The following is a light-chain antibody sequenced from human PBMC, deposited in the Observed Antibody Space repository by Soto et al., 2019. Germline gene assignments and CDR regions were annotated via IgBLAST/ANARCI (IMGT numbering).Light chain of an antibody. J-gene: IGKJ1*01. CDR1: QPVAKS. V-gene: IGKV1-39*01. CDR3: QQVYRMPPT. Sequence: DTQMTQSPSSLPASVGDRVTITCRASQPVAKSLNWYQQKPGKAPDLLIYATSHLHSEVPSRFSGSGSGTDFTLTINSLQPEDFATYYCQQVYRMPPTFGQGTRVIVK. CDR2: ATS.